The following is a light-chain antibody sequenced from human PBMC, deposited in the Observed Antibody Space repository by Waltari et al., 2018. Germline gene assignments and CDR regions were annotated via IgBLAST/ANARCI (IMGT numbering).Light chain of an antibody. J-gene: IGKJ1*01. V-gene: IGKV3-20*01. CDR1: QSISNDY. Sequence: DIVLTQSPGTLSLSPGERATLSCRASQSISNDYLAWYQQKPGQAPRLLIYVASTRATGIPDRFSGSWSGTDFTLTISRLEPEDFAVYFCQQYDSSTTFGQGTKMDIK. CDR3: QQYDSSTT. CDR2: VAS.